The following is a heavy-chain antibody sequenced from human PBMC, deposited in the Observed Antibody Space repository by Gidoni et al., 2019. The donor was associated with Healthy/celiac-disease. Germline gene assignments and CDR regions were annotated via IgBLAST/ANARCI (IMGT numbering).Heavy chain of an antibody. V-gene: IGHV3-21*01. Sequence: EVQLVESGGGLVKPGGSLRLSCAASGFPFSSYSMNWVRQAPGKGLEWVSSISSSSSYIYYADSVKGRFTISRDNAKNSLYLQMNSLRAEDTAVYYCARDLGGYCSGGSCYPPPDYWGQGTLVTVSS. D-gene: IGHD2-15*01. CDR1: GFPFSSYS. J-gene: IGHJ4*02. CDR3: ARDLGGYCSGGSCYPPPDY. CDR2: ISSSSSYI.